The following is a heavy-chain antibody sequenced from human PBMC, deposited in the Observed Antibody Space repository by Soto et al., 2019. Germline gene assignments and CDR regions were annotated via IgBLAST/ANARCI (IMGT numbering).Heavy chain of an antibody. CDR3: ARVPSGWNLKYYFDY. J-gene: IGHJ4*02. CDR2: IIPIFGTA. Sequence: SVKVSCKASGGTFSSYAISWVRQAPGQGLEWMGGIIPIFGTANYAQKFQGRVTITADESTSTAYMELSSLRSEDTAVYYCARVPSGWNLKYYFDYWGQGTLVTVSS. D-gene: IGHD1-7*01. CDR1: GGTFSSYA. V-gene: IGHV1-69*13.